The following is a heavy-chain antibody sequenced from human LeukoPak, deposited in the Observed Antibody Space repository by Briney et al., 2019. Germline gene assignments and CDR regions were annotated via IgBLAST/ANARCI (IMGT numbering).Heavy chain of an antibody. D-gene: IGHD6-19*01. J-gene: IGHJ4*02. CDR2: ISYDGNDK. CDR3: AKDLRGYSSGWPADY. Sequence: PGGSLRLSCAASGFTFSTYGMYWVRQAPGKGLEWVAIISYDGNDKYYADSVKGRFSLSRDNSRNTLYPQMSSLKPEDTAVYYCAKDLRGYSSGWPADYWGQGTLVTVSS. V-gene: IGHV3-30*18. CDR1: GFTFSTYG.